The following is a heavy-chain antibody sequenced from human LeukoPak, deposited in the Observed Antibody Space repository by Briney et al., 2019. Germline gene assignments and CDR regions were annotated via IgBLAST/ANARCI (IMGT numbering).Heavy chain of an antibody. D-gene: IGHD3-16*01. CDR2: IKQDGSEK. CDR3: ARGDWGDYVDY. CDR1: GFTFSSYW. V-gene: IGHV3-7*01. J-gene: IGHJ4*02. Sequence: PGGSLRLSCAASGFTFSSYWMSWVRHAPGKGLEEVANIKQDGSEKYYVDSVKGRFTISRDNAKNSLYLQMNSLRAEDTAVYYCARGDWGDYVDYWGQGTLVTVSS.